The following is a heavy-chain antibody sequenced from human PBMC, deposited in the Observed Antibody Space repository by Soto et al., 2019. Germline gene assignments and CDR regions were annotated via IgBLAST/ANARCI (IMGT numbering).Heavy chain of an antibody. J-gene: IGHJ4*02. D-gene: IGHD5-12*01. Sequence: GGSLRLSCAASGFTVSSNYMSWVRQAPGKGLEWVSVIYSGGSTYYADSVKGRFTISRDNSKNTLYLQMNSLRAEDTAVYYCARVGGRARDGYGFDYWGQGTLVTVSS. CDR2: IYSGGST. V-gene: IGHV3-66*01. CDR3: ARVGGRARDGYGFDY. CDR1: GFTVSSNY.